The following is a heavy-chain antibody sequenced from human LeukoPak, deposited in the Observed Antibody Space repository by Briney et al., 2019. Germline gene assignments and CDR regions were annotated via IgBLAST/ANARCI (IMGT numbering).Heavy chain of an antibody. J-gene: IGHJ4*02. CDR2: IYYSGNT. CDR3: ARVRLVGYDILTGYYSFDH. Sequence: SETLSLTCTVSGGSIGSHSWSWIRQSPGKGLEWIGYIYYSGNTNYNPSLKSRVTISIDTSKQQFSLKLSSVTAADTAVYYCARVRLVGYDILTGYYSFDHWGQGTLVTVSS. D-gene: IGHD3-9*01. V-gene: IGHV4-59*11. CDR1: GGSIGSHS.